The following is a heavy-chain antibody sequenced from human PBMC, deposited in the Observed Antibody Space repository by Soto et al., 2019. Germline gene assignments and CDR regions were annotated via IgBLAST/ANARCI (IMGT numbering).Heavy chain of an antibody. J-gene: IGHJ6*02. CDR1: GFSLSTSGVG. CDR3: THHGYYSYGMDV. Sequence: QITLKESGPTLVKPTQTLTQTCTFSGFSLSTSGVGVGWIRQPPGKALEWLALIFWDDDKRYSPSLKSRLTITKDTSKNQVVLTMTNMDPVDAATYYCTHHGYYSYGMDVWGQGTTVTVSS. CDR2: IFWDDDK. V-gene: IGHV2-5*02.